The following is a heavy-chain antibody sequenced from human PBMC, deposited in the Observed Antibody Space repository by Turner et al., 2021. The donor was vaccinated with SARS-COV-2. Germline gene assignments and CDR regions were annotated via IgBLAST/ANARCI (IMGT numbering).Heavy chain of an antibody. CDR1: GYTFTAYN. J-gene: IGHJ4*02. D-gene: IGHD2-15*01. CDR2: VTANSGDT. V-gene: IGHV1-2*02. CDR3: ARVCNGNVCKNFDY. Sequence: QVKLVQSGAEVKKPGASVKVSCKASGYTFTAYNIHWLRQAPGQGLEWMGWVTANSGDTNYAQKFQGRVTMTRDTSISTAYMELSSLRSDDTAVYYCARVCNGNVCKNFDYWGQGTLVTVSS.